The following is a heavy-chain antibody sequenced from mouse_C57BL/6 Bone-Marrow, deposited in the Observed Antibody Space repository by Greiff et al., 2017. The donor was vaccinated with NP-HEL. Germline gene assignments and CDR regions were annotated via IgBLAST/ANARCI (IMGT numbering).Heavy chain of an antibody. CDR3: ARTGGNWYFDV. Sequence: EVKLVESGGGLVQPGGSLKLSCAASGFTFSDYGMAWVRQAPRKGPEWVAFISNLAYSIYYADTVTGRFTISRENAKNTLYLEMSSLRSEDTAMYYCARTGGNWYFDVWGTGTTVTVSS. CDR2: ISNLAYSI. CDR1: GFTFSDYG. J-gene: IGHJ1*03. V-gene: IGHV5-15*04. D-gene: IGHD4-1*01.